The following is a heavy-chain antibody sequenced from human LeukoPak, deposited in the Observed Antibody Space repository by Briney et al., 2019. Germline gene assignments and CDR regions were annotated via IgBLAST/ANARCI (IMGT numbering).Heavy chain of an antibody. CDR1: GFTFSNYG. Sequence: GGALRLSCAAAGFTFSNYGMHWVRQAPGKGVEGVAFIQSDGSNNYYADSVKGRFTISRDNSKNTLYLQMNSLRAEDTAVYYCARGIAAAGQFDYWGQGTLVTVSS. CDR2: IQSDGSNN. CDR3: ARGIAAAGQFDY. J-gene: IGHJ4*02. V-gene: IGHV3-30*02. D-gene: IGHD6-13*01.